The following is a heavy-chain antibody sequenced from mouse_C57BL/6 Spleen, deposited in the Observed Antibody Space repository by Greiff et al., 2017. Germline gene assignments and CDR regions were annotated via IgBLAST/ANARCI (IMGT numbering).Heavy chain of an antibody. J-gene: IGHJ2*01. D-gene: IGHD2-1*01. CDR1: GYTFTDYY. CDR2: INPNNGGT. V-gene: IGHV1-26*01. Sequence: EVQLQQSGPELVKPGASVKISCKASGYTFTDYYMNWVKQSHGKSLEWIGDINPNNGGTSYNQKFKGKATLTVDKSSSTAYMELRSLTSEDSAVYYCARSFYYGNGLDYGGQGTTLTVSS. CDR3: ARSFYYGNGLDY.